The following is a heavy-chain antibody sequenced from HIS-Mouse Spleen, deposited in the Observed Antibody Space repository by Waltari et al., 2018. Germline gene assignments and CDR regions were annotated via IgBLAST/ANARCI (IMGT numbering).Heavy chain of an antibody. D-gene: IGHD1-26*01. CDR3: ARGSGRWELLLPNWFDP. CDR2: INPNSGGT. Sequence: QVQLVQSGAEVKKPGASVKVSCKASGYTFTGYCLPWVRQAPGQGLEWRGWINPNSGGTNYAQKFQGRVTMTRDTSISTAYMELSRLRSDDTAVYYCARGSGRWELLLPNWFDPWGQGTLVTVSS. V-gene: IGHV1-2*02. J-gene: IGHJ5*02. CDR1: GYTFTGYC.